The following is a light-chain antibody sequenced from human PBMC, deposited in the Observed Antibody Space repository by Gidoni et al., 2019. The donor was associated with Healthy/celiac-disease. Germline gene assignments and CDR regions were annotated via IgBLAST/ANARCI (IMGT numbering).Light chain of an antibody. CDR3: QQYYSFPQI. V-gene: IGKV1D-8*01. CDR1: HVISSC. Sequence: VISQTNSPSFLAAATGDRVTTSCRMGHVISSCLSWYHQKQAKAPELLLYAASTLQSGVPSRFSGSASGTDFTLTISRLQYEDVASYYCQQYYSFPQIFGGGTKVEIK. CDR2: AAS. J-gene: IGKJ4*01.